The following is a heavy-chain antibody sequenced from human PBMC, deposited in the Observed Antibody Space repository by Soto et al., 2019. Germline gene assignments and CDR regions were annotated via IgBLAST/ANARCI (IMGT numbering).Heavy chain of an antibody. Sequence: SETLSLTCTVSGGSISSGGYYWSWIRHHPGKGLEWIGYIYYSGRTYYNPSLKSRVTISVDTSKNQFSLKLSSVTAADTAVYYCARVFSDSSSFFDPWGRGTLVTVSS. J-gene: IGHJ5*02. CDR2: IYYSGRT. D-gene: IGHD6-13*01. CDR3: ARVFSDSSSFFDP. V-gene: IGHV4-31*03. CDR1: GGSISSGGYY.